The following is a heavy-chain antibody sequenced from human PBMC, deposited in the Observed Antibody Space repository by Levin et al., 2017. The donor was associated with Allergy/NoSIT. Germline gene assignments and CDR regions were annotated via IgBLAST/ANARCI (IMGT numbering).Heavy chain of an antibody. Sequence: VASVKVSCKTSGYSFTTYHVHWVRQAPGRGLEWMGWINPKNGATKDSLRFHDRVTMTRDTFTSTVYMELTRLRSDDTAMYYCTRGVGDGYNQAGVLDAFDVWGQGTKVSVSS. J-gene: IGHJ3*01. CDR2: INPKNGAT. CDR3: TRGVGDGYNQAGVLDAFDV. D-gene: IGHD5-24*01. V-gene: IGHV1-2*02. CDR1: GYSFTTYH.